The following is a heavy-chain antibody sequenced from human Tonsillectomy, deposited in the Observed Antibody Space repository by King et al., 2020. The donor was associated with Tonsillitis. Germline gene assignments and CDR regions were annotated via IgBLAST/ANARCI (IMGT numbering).Heavy chain of an antibody. Sequence: VQLVESGGGVVQPGGSVRLSCAASGFTFSSYAMHWVRQAAGKGLEGVAFIRFDGSTTYYAESVRGRFTVSKDNSNNTSYLQMNSLRHEDAAVYYCANGWRGMKYSKYSLYGGGEAPTVTASS. D-gene: IGHD4-11*01. CDR3: ANGWRGMKYSKYSLYG. CDR2: IRFDGSTT. V-gene: IGHV3-30*02. CDR1: GFTFSSYA. J-gene: IGHJ6*04.